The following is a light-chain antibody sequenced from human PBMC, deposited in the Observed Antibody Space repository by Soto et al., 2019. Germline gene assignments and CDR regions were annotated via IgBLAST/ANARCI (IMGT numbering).Light chain of an antibody. J-gene: IGLJ3*02. V-gene: IGLV2-14*01. CDR3: SSYTSGSTVV. CDR1: SSDIGGYNY. CDR2: DVS. Sequence: QSALTQPASVSGSPGRSITISCTGTSSDIGGYNYVSWYQQYPGKAPKLIIYDVSNRPSGVSHRFSGSKSGNRASLTISGLQADDEADYYCSSYTSGSTVVFGGGTKLTVL.